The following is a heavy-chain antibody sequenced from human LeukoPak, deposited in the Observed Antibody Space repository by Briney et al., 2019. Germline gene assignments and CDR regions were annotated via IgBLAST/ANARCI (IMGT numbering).Heavy chain of an antibody. CDR3: ARVSYCSSTSCLMDY. J-gene: IGHJ4*02. CDR2: IYYSGAT. CDR1: GGSISSGDYY. D-gene: IGHD2-2*01. Sequence: PSQTLSLTCTVSGGSISSGDYYWSWIRQHPGKGLEWIGYIYYSGATNYNPALKSRVTISIDTSKNQFSLKLSSMTAADTAVYYCARVSYCSSTSCLMDYWGQGTLVTVSS. V-gene: IGHV4-31*03.